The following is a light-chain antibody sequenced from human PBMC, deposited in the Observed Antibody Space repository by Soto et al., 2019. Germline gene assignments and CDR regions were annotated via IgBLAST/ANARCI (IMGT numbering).Light chain of an antibody. V-gene: IGKV1-13*02. CDR1: QGISSA. CDR3: HHFNSYPPA. J-gene: IGKJ4*01. Sequence: AIQLTQSPSSLSASVGDRVTITSRASQGISSALAWYQHKPGKVPKLLIYDASSLESGVPSRFSVSGSRTDFSITISSLQPEDFATYYCHHFNSYPPAFGGGTKGESK. CDR2: DAS.